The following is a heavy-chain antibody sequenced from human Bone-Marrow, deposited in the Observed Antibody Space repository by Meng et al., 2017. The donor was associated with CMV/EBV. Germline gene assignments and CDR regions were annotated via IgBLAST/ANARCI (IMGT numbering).Heavy chain of an antibody. CDR1: GFTFSSYW. J-gene: IGHJ4*02. Sequence: GESLKISCAASGFTFSSYWMHWVRQAPGKGLVWVSRINSDGSSTSYADSVKGRFTISRDNAKNTLYLQMNSLRAEDTAVYYCARDPVRWNDDLSFDYWGQGTLVTVSS. D-gene: IGHD1-1*01. CDR2: INSDGSST. CDR3: ARDPVRWNDDLSFDY. V-gene: IGHV3-74*01.